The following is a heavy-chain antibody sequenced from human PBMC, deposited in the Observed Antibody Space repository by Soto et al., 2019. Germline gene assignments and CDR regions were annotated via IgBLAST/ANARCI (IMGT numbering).Heavy chain of an antibody. CDR1: GITFINAW. V-gene: IGHV3-15*01. CDR3: TTDPGDYEDF. D-gene: IGHD4-17*01. J-gene: IGHJ4*02. Sequence: EVQLMESGGDLVKPGGCLRLSCAASGITFINAWMSWVRQAPGKGLEWVGRIKNKADGGTTDYAAPVRGRFTISRDDSKNTLFLQMNSLETEDTAVYYCTTDPGDYEDFWGQGTLVTVSS. CDR2: IKNKADGGTT.